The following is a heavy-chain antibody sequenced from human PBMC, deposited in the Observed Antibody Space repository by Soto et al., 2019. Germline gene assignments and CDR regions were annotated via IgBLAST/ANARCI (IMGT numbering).Heavy chain of an antibody. CDR2: ISGSGGST. CDR1: GFTFSSYA. V-gene: IGHV3-23*01. D-gene: IGHD6-13*01. CDR3: AKDPSYIAAAGPGGYYYGMDV. J-gene: IGHJ6*02. Sequence: GGSLRLSCAASGFTFSSYAMSWVRQAPGKGLEWVSAISGSGGSTYYADSVKGRFTISRDNSKNTLYLQMNSLRAEDTAVYYCAKDPSYIAAAGPGGYYYGMDVWGQGTTVTVSS.